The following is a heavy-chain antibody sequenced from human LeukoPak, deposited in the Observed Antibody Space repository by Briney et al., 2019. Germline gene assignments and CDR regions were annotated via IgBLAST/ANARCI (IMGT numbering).Heavy chain of an antibody. V-gene: IGHV3-21*01. D-gene: IGHD2-15*01. CDR2: ISESSNYT. J-gene: IGHJ4*02. CDR1: GFTFSSYS. Sequence: GGSLRLSCAASGFTFSSYSINWVRQAPGKGLEWVSSISESSNYTYYADSVKGRFTISRDNAKNSLYLQMNSLRAEDTALYYCAREFCSDGTCYRSFDFGGQGTLVTVSS. CDR3: AREFCSDGTCYRSFDF.